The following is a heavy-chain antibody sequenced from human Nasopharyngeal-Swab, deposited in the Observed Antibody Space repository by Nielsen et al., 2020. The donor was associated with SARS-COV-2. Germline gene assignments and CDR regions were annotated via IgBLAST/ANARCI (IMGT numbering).Heavy chain of an antibody. Sequence: SGPTLVKPTQTLTLTCTFSGFSLSTSGMCVSWIRQPPGKALEWLARIDWDDDKYYSTSLTTRLTISKDTSKNQVVLTMTNMDPVDTATYYCARTPYSTRGLDFDYWGQGTLVTVSS. CDR2: IDWDDDK. CDR3: ARTPYSTRGLDFDY. V-gene: IGHV2-70*11. J-gene: IGHJ4*02. D-gene: IGHD2/OR15-2a*01. CDR1: GFSLSTSGMC.